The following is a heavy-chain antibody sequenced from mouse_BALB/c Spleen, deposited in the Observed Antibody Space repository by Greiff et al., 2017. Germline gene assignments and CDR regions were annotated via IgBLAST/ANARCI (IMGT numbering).Heavy chain of an antibody. D-gene: IGHD2-14*01. CDR2: ISSGGGST. CDR1: GFAFSSYD. J-gene: IGHJ3*01. Sequence: EVQGVESGGGLVKPGGSLKLSCAASGFAFSSYDMSWVRQTPEKRLEWVAYISSGGGSTYYPDTVKGRFTISRDNAKNTLYLQMSSLKSEDTAMYYCARERAYYRYDAWFAYWGQGTLVTVSA. CDR3: ARERAYYRYDAWFAY. V-gene: IGHV5-12-1*01.